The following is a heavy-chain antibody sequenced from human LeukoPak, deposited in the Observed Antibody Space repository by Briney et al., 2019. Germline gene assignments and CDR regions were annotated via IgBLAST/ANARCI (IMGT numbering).Heavy chain of an antibody. CDR1: GYRFTGYY. V-gene: IGHV1-2*02. J-gene: IGHJ4*02. Sequence: GASVKVSCKASGYRFTGYYIHWVRQAPGQGLEWMGWINPKIGGTNYAQKFQGRVTMTRDTSISTAYMELSRLRSDDTAVYYCAREIGSGSFLDNWGQGTLVTVSS. CDR2: INPKIGGT. CDR3: AREIGSGSFLDN. D-gene: IGHD3-10*01.